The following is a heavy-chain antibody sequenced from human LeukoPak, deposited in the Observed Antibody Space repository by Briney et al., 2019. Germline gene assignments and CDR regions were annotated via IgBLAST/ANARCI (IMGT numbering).Heavy chain of an antibody. CDR2: LNYNGGNT. D-gene: IGHD2-8*02. V-gene: IGHV3-23*01. J-gene: IGHJ4*02. CDR3: AKRYCTGGSCCPDY. CDR1: GSTFSTYA. Sequence: GGSLRLSCAASGSTFSTYAMTWLRQAPGKGLEWVSALNYNGGNTYYADSVKGRFTISRDNSKNMLYLQMNSLRAEDTAIYYCAKRYCTGGSCCPDYWGPGTLVTVSS.